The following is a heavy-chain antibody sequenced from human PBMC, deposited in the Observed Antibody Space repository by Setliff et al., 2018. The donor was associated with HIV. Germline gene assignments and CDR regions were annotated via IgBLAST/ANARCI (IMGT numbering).Heavy chain of an antibody. J-gene: IGHJ4*02. CDR3: ASGEDSGTYGEPYDS. CDR1: GDSISSYY. Sequence: SETLSLTCTVSGDSISSYYWSWIRQSAGKGLEWIGRIYGTGSTTYNPSLESRVTMSVDRSNNQFSLELTSVTAADTAVYSCASGEDSGTYGEPYDSWGQGALVTLSS. V-gene: IGHV4-4*07. CDR2: IYGTGST. D-gene: IGHD1-26*01.